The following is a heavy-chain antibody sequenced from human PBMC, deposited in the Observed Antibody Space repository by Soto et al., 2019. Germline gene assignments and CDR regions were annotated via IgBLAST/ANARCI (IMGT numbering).Heavy chain of an antibody. D-gene: IGHD2-15*01. J-gene: IGHJ5*02. Sequence: QVQLQESGPGLVKPSQTLSLTCTVSGGSISSGDYYWSWIRQHPGKGLEWIGYIYYSGSTYYNPSLKRRVTISVDTSQHQFSLKLSSVTAADTAVYYCARGWMGSRQGFDPWGQGTLFTVSS. CDR3: ARGWMGSRQGFDP. CDR2: IYYSGST. CDR1: GGSISSGDYY. V-gene: IGHV4-31*03.